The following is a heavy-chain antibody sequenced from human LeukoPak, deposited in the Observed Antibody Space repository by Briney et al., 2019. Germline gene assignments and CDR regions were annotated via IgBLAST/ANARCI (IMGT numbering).Heavy chain of an antibody. J-gene: IGHJ5*02. Sequence: ASVTVSCKASGYTFTSYDINWVRQATGQGLEWMGWMNPNSGNTGYAQKFQGRVTMTRNTSISTAYMELSSLRSEDTAVYYCARGSHIVVVPAARGSGFDPWGQGTLVTVSS. CDR1: GYTFTSYD. CDR3: ARGSHIVVVPAARGSGFDP. D-gene: IGHD2-2*01. CDR2: MNPNSGNT. V-gene: IGHV1-8*01.